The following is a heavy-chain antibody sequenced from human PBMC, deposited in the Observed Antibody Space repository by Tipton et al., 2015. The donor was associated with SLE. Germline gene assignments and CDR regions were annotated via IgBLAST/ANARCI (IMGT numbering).Heavy chain of an antibody. J-gene: IGHJ5*02. Sequence: TLSLTCTVSRGSITSYYWSWIRQPPGKGLEWIAYVHYSGTTNYNPSLRSRVTISVDTSKNQFSLKLNSVTAADTAVYYCARAAYYYGSGSYYNVGWFDPWGQGTLVTVSS. CDR2: VHYSGTT. CDR1: RGSITSYY. V-gene: IGHV4-59*01. CDR3: ARAAYYYGSGSYYNVGWFDP. D-gene: IGHD3-10*01.